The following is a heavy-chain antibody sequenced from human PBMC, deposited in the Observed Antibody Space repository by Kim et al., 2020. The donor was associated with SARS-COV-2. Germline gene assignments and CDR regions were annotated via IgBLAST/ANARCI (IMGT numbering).Heavy chain of an antibody. CDR2: IKSKSNGGTT. CDR3: TTGILGYSAYVDY. CDR1: GLTFSNAC. V-gene: IGHV3-15*01. D-gene: IGHD5-12*01. J-gene: IGHJ4*02. Sequence: GGSLRLSCAASGLTFSNACMSWVRQAPGKGLEWVGRIKSKSNGGTTDYAAPVKGRFTISRDDSNSTLYLQMNNLKTEDTAVYYCTTGILGYSAYVDYWGQGTLVTVSS.